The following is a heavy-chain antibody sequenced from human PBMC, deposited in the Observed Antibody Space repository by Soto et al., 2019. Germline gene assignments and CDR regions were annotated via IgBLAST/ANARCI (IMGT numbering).Heavy chain of an antibody. D-gene: IGHD2-8*01. Sequence: SGPTLVNPTQTLTLTCTFSGFSVSTTRVGMGWIRQPPGKALEWLALIYWNDDRRYSPSLKSRLTITKDTSKNQVALTMTNMEPVDTATYHCARGTYRTTGFHYDYWGQGILVTVSS. V-gene: IGHV2-5*01. CDR3: ARGTYRTTGFHYDY. CDR1: GFSVSTTRVG. CDR2: IYWNDDR. J-gene: IGHJ4*02.